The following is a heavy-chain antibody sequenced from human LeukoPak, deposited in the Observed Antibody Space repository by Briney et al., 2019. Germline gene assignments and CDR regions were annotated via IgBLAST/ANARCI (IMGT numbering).Heavy chain of an antibody. V-gene: IGHV3-33*06. J-gene: IGHJ4*02. CDR1: GFTFSSYG. CDR2: IWYDGSNK. Sequence: PGRSLRLSCAASGFTFSSYGMHWVRQAPGKGLEWVALIWYDGSNKYYADSVKGRFTISRDNSKNTLYLQMNSLRAEDTAVYYCAKDSGYSYGLNGDYWGQGTLVTVSS. D-gene: IGHD5-18*01. CDR3: AKDSGYSYGLNGDY.